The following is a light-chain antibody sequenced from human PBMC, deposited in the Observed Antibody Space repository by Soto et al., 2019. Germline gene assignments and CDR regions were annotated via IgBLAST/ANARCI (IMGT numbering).Light chain of an antibody. V-gene: IGKV3-11*01. Sequence: EIVMTQSPATLSVSTGERATRSCRASQSVSSNLAWYQQKPGQAPRLLIYAASSRATGIPARFSGSGSETDFTLTISSLEPEDSAVYYCQQRSNWPSLTFGGGTKVDIK. J-gene: IGKJ4*01. CDR1: QSVSSN. CDR3: QQRSNWPSLT. CDR2: AAS.